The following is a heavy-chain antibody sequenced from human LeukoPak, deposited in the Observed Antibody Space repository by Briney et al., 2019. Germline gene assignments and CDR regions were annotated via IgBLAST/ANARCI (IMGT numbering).Heavy chain of an antibody. Sequence: GASVKVSCKASGGTFSSYAISWVRQAPGQGLEWMGGIIPIFGTANYAQRFQGRVTITADESTSTAYMELSSLRSEDAAVYYCARAWGRGRLSCWGQGTLVTVSS. CDR2: IIPIFGTA. D-gene: IGHD2/OR15-2a*01. J-gene: IGHJ4*02. V-gene: IGHV1-69*13. CDR3: ARAWGRGRLSC. CDR1: GGTFSSYA.